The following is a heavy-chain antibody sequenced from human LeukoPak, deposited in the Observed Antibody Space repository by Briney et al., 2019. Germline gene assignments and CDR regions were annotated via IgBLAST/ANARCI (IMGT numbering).Heavy chain of an antibody. CDR2: ISSSSSYI. D-gene: IGHD1-26*01. Sequence: GGSLRLSCAASGFTFSSYNMNWVRQAPGKGLEWVSSISSSSSYIYYADSVKGRFTISRDNAKNSLYLQMNSLRAEDTAVYYCARGSGSPTYYFDYWGQGTLVTVSS. V-gene: IGHV3-21*01. CDR1: GFTFSSYN. J-gene: IGHJ4*02. CDR3: ARGSGSPTYYFDY.